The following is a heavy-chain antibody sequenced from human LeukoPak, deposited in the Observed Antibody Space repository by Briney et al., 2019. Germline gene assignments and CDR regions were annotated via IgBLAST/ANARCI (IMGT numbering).Heavy chain of an antibody. CDR1: GGSISSGSYY. J-gene: IGHJ3*02. CDR3: ARGGFWSGYYTPYAFDI. D-gene: IGHD3-3*01. V-gene: IGHV4-61*02. CDR2: IYTSGST. Sequence: SQTLSLTCTVSGGSISSGSYYWSWIRQPAGKGLEWIGRIYTSGSTNYNPSLKSRVTISVDTSKNQFSLKLRSVTVADTAVYYCARGGFWSGYYTPYAFDIWGQGTMLTVSS.